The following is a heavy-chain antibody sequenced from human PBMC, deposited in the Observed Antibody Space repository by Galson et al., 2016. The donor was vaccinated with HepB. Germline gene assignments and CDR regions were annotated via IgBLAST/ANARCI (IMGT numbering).Heavy chain of an antibody. Sequence: SLRLSCAVSGFTFSSYAMSWVRQAPGKGLEWVSVISGSGGSTYYAGSVEGRFTISRDNSKNTLYLQMNSLRAEDTAVYYCAKEMARALVRASRGDFDSWGQGTLVTVSS. D-gene: IGHD3-10*01. CDR3: AKEMARALVRASRGDFDS. CDR1: GFTFSSYA. J-gene: IGHJ4*02. CDR2: ISGSGGST. V-gene: IGHV3-23*01.